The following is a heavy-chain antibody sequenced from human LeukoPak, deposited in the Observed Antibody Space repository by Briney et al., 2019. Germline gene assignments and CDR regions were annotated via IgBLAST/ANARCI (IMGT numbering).Heavy chain of an antibody. CDR2: INPNSGGT. Sequence: ASVKVSCKASGYTFTGYYVHWVRQAPGQGLEWMGWINPNSGGTNYAQKFQGRVTMTRDTSISTAYMELSRLRSDDTAVYYCARVKYYYDSSGYYYIDYWGQGTLVTVSS. J-gene: IGHJ4*02. CDR3: ARVKYYYDSSGYYYIDY. CDR1: GYTFTGYY. V-gene: IGHV1-2*02. D-gene: IGHD3-22*01.